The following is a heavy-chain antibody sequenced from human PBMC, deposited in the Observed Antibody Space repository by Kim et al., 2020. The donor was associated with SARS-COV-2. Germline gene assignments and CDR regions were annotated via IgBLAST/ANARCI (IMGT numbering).Heavy chain of an antibody. J-gene: IGHJ4*02. V-gene: IGHV1-69*13. Sequence: SVKVSCKASGGTFSSYAISWVRQAPGQGLEWMGGIIPIFGTANYAQKFQGRVTITADESTSTAYMELSSLRSEDTAVYYCARDKGYCSGGSCYPHFDYWGQGTLVTVSS. CDR1: GGTFSSYA. CDR2: IIPIFGTA. D-gene: IGHD2-15*01. CDR3: ARDKGYCSGGSCYPHFDY.